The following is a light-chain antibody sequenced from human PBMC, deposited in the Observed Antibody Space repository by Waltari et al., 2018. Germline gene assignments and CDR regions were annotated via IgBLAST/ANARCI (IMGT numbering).Light chain of an antibody. CDR2: DAS. CDR3: QHRNTGLT. J-gene: IGKJ4*01. Sequence: EIVLTQSPVTPSLSPWDTATLSCRASQSIGSYLAWYQRKPGQAPRLLIYDASNRAAGIPPRFSGGGSGTDFTLTISGLEPEDFAVYYCQHRNTGLTFGGGTKVEIE. CDR1: QSIGSY. V-gene: IGKV3-11*01.